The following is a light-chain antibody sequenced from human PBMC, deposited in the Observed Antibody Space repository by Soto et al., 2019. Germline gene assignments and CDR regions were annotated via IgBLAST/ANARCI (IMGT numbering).Light chain of an antibody. CDR3: QQRSNWQLT. J-gene: IGKJ1*01. CDR1: QSVSSY. V-gene: IGKV3-11*01. Sequence: EIVLTQSPATLSLSPGERATLSCRASQSVSSYLAWYQHKPGQAPRLLIYDASNRATGIPARFSGGGSGTDFTLTIIGLEPEGFVVYFCQQRSNWQLTFGQGTKVENK. CDR2: DAS.